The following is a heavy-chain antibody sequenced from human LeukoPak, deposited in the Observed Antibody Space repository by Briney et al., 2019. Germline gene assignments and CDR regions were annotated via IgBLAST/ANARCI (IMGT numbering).Heavy chain of an antibody. Sequence: GGSLRLSCVASGFIFTNFAMSWVRQAPGKGLEWVSAISGSGASTYYADSVKGRLPISRDNSKNTLYLQMNSLRVEDTAVYYCALLGGNTYAYWGQGTLVTVSS. J-gene: IGHJ4*02. CDR3: ALLGGNTYAY. D-gene: IGHD4-23*01. CDR1: GFIFTNFA. CDR2: ISGSGAST. V-gene: IGHV3-23*01.